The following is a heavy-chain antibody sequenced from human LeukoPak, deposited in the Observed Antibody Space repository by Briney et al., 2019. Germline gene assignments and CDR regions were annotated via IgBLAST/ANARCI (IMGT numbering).Heavy chain of an antibody. V-gene: IGHV1-18*01. CDR3: ARVENFWIRH. Sequence: AASVKVSCKASGYTFTNFGISWVRQAPGQVLEWMGWITTDNGDTTYAQNLQGRVTMTTDTSTSTAYMELRSLRSDDTAVYYCARVENFWIRHWGQGTLVTVSS. D-gene: IGHD3-3*01. CDR1: GYTFTNFG. CDR2: ITTDNGDT. J-gene: IGHJ4*02.